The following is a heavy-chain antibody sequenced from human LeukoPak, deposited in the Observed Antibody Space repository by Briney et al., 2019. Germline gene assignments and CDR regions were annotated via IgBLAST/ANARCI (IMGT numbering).Heavy chain of an antibody. CDR1: GFTFSDYY. V-gene: IGHV3-11*06. D-gene: IGHD3-22*01. CDR2: ISSSGTYT. Sequence: GGSLRLSCAASGFTFSDYYMSWIRQAPGKGLEWLSYISSSGTYTNYADSVKGRFTISRDNAKNSLYLQMNSLRAEDTAVYYCARGGSSGPYYFDYWGQGTLVTVSS. J-gene: IGHJ4*02. CDR3: ARGGSSGPYYFDY.